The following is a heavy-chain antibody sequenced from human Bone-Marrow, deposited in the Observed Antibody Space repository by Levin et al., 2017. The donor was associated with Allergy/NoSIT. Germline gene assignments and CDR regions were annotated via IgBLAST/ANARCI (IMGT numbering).Heavy chain of an antibody. D-gene: IGHD3-10*02. V-gene: IGHV4-39*01. CDR2: IYYSGST. CDR3: ARHQVYHLFGEEGYYDYGMDV. CDR1: GGSISSSSYY. Sequence: PGGSLRLSCTVSGGSISSSSYYWGWIRQPPGKGLEWIGSIYYSGSTYYNPSLKSRVTISVDTSKNQFSLKLSSVTAADTAVYYCARHQVYHLFGEEGYYDYGMDVWGQGTTVTVSS. J-gene: IGHJ6*02.